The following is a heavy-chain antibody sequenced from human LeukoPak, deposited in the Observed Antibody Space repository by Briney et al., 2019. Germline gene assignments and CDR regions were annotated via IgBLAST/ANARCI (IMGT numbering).Heavy chain of an antibody. V-gene: IGHV3-30-3*01. CDR1: GFTFSSYA. J-gene: IGHJ6*02. D-gene: IGHD2-15*01. CDR2: ISYDGSNK. Sequence: GGSLRLSCAASGFTFSSYAMHWVRQSPGKGLEWVAVISYDGSNKYYADSVKGRFTISRDNSKNTLYLQMNSLRAEDTAVYYCARERDIVVVVAARGMDVWGQGSTVTVSS. CDR3: ARERDIVVVVAARGMDV.